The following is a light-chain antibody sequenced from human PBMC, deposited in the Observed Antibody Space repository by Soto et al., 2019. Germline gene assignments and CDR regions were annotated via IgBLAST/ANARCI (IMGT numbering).Light chain of an antibody. CDR3: ISYTNTNTYV. CDR1: SSDVGGYNF. J-gene: IGLJ1*01. CDR2: DLT. V-gene: IGLV2-14*03. Sequence: QSALTQPASVSGSPGQSITISCTGTSSDVGGYNFVSWYQHHPAKAPKLMIYDLTYRPSGVSNRFSGSKSGNTAYLTIPGLQAEDEADYYCISYTNTNTYVFGTGTKLTVL.